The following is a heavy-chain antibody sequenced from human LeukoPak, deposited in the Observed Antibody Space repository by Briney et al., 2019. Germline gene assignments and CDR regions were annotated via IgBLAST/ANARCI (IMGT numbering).Heavy chain of an antibody. CDR3: ARQRTVSTTRGFDI. J-gene: IGHJ3*02. Sequence: SETLSLTCAVSGDSIKNGAYTWSWIRQPPGKGLEWIGDIYHSGSTDYNPSLKSRVTLSVDMSKNQFSLNLSSVTAADTAVYWCARQRTVSTTRGFDIWGQGTMVTVSS. CDR1: GDSIKNGAYT. D-gene: IGHD5/OR15-5a*01. V-gene: IGHV4-30-2*01. CDR2: IYHSGST.